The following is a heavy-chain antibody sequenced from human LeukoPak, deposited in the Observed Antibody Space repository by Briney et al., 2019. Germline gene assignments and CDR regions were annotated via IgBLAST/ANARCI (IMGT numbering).Heavy chain of an antibody. Sequence: GGSLILSCAASGFTFSSYAMSWVRQAPGKGLEWVSAISGSGGSTYFADSVKGRFTISRDNSKNTLYLQMNSLRAEDTAVYYCAKSGDSSGYYFYYFDNWGQGTLVTVSS. CDR2: ISGSGGST. D-gene: IGHD3-22*01. V-gene: IGHV3-23*01. CDR3: AKSGDSSGYYFYYFDN. CDR1: GFTFSSYA. J-gene: IGHJ4*02.